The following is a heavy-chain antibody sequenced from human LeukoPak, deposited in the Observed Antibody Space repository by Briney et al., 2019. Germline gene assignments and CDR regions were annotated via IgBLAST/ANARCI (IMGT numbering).Heavy chain of an antibody. J-gene: IGHJ6*02. CDR1: GGSISSYY. V-gene: IGHV4-59*01. CDR2: IYYSGST. Sequence: PSETLSLTCTVSGGSISSYYWSWIRQPPGKGLEWIGYIYYSGSTNYNPSLKSRVTISVDTSKNQFSLKLSSVTAADTAVYYCAGGSGSYYPYYYYGMDVWGQGTTVTVSS. CDR3: AGGSGSYYPYYYYGMDV. D-gene: IGHD3-10*01.